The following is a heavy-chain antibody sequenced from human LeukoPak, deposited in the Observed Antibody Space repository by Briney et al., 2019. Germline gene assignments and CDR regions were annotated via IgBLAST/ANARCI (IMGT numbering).Heavy chain of an antibody. CDR2: ISSSGSTI. V-gene: IGHV3-11*01. Sequence: GGSLRLSCAASGFTFSDYYISWIRQAPGKGLEWVSYISSSGSTIYYADSVKGRFTISRDNAKNSLYLQMNSLRAEDTAVYYCARDLGYYYYYGMDVWGQGTTVTVSS. CDR3: ARDLGYYYYYGMDV. CDR1: GFTFSDYY. J-gene: IGHJ6*02.